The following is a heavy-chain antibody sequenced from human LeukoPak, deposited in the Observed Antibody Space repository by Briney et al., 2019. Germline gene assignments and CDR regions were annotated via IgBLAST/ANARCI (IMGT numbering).Heavy chain of an antibody. Sequence: ASVKVSCKASGYTFTGYYMHWVRQAPGQGLEWMGWINPNSGGTNYARKFQGRVTMTRDTSISTAYMELSRLRSDDTAVYYCARGTSTSCLYWGQGTLVTVSS. CDR3: ARGTSTSCLY. V-gene: IGHV1-2*02. J-gene: IGHJ4*02. D-gene: IGHD2-2*01. CDR1: GYTFTGYY. CDR2: INPNSGGT.